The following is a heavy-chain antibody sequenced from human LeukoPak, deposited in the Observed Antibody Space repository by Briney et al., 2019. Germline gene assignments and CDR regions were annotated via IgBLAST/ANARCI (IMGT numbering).Heavy chain of an antibody. V-gene: IGHV3-21*01. J-gene: IGHJ4*02. CDR3: ARVAEAAAFDY. Sequence: GGSLRLSCAASGFTFSSYDMTWVRQAPGKGLEWVSSISSSSSYIYYADSVKGRFTISRDNAKNSLYLQMNSLRADDTAVYYCARVAEAAAFDYWGQGTMVTVSS. CDR2: ISSSSSYI. CDR1: GFTFSSYD. D-gene: IGHD6-13*01.